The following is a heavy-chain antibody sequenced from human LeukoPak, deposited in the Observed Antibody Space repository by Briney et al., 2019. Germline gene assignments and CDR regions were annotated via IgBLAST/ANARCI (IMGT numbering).Heavy chain of an antibody. CDR1: GGSFSGYY. CDR2: INDSGST. Sequence: PSETLSLTCAVYGGSFSGYYWSWIRQPPGKGLEWIGEINDSGSTNYNPSLKSRVTISVDTSKNQFSLKLSSVTAADTAVYYCARWGSSSIAARRPPLTYYYYGMDVWGQGTTVTVSS. CDR3: ARWGSSSIAARRPPLTYYYYGMDV. D-gene: IGHD6-6*01. J-gene: IGHJ6*02. V-gene: IGHV4-34*01.